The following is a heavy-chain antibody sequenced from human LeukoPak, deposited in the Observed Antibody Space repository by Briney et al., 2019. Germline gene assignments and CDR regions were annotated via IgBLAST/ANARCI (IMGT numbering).Heavy chain of an antibody. D-gene: IGHD3-22*01. Sequence: ASVKVSCKASGYTFTSYYIHWVRQAPGQGLEWMGKINPSGDSTNYAQKFQGRVTITADKSTSTAYMELSSLRSEDTAVYYCARGPGPYYYDSSGYYYAFYWGQGTLVTVSS. V-gene: IGHV1-46*01. CDR1: GYTFTSYY. CDR3: ARGPGPYYYDSSGYYYAFY. J-gene: IGHJ4*02. CDR2: INPSGDST.